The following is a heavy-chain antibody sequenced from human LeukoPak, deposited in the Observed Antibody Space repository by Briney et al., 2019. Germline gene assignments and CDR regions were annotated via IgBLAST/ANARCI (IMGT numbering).Heavy chain of an antibody. CDR1: GFTFSNAW. D-gene: IGHD6-13*01. J-gene: IGHJ6*03. V-gene: IGHV3-30*02. CDR2: IRYDGSNK. CDR3: AKVQSAGIAALYYYYYYMDV. Sequence: GSLRLSCAASGFTFSNAWMSWVRQAPGKGLEWVAFIRYDGSNKYYADSVKGRFTISRDNSKNTLYLQMNSLRAEDTAVYYCAKVQSAGIAALYYYYYYMDVWGKGTTVTVSS.